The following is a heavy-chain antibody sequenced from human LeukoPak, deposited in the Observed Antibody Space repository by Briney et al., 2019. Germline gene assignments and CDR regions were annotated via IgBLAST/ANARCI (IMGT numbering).Heavy chain of an antibody. CDR2: ISSSSSCK. CDR1: GFTFSSYS. Sequence: GGSLRLSCAASGFTFSSYSMNWVRQAPGKGLEWVSSISSSSSCKYYADSVQGRLTISRDNAENTLYLQMNSLRAEDTAVYFCARATSGTSYEFWGRGTLVTVSS. V-gene: IGHV3-21*01. CDR3: ARATSGTSYEF. D-gene: IGHD3-10*01. J-gene: IGHJ4*02.